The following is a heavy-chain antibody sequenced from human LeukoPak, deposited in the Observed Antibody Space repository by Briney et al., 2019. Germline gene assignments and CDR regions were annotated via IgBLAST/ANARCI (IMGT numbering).Heavy chain of an antibody. Sequence: SETLSLTCTVSGGSISSYYWSWIRQPPGKGLEWIGYIYYSGSTNYNPSLKSRVTISVDTSKNQFSLKLSSVTAADTAVYYCARARGAAARPFDYWGQGTLVTVSS. J-gene: IGHJ4*02. CDR2: IYYSGST. CDR1: GGSISSYY. CDR3: ARARGAAARPFDY. D-gene: IGHD1-26*01. V-gene: IGHV4-59*01.